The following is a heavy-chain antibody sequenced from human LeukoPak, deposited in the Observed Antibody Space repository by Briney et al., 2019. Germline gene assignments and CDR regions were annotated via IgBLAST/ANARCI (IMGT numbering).Heavy chain of an antibody. CDR1: GGSISSGSYY. D-gene: IGHD5-24*01. J-gene: IGHJ6*03. CDR3: ARGDGYNYYYYYYMDV. Sequence: SQTLSLTCTVSGGSISSGSYYWSWIRQPAGKGLEWIGRIYTSGSTSYNPSLKSRVTISVDTSKNQFSLKLSSVTAADTAVYYCARGDGYNYYYYYYMDVWGKGTTVTVSS. V-gene: IGHV4-61*02. CDR2: IYTSGST.